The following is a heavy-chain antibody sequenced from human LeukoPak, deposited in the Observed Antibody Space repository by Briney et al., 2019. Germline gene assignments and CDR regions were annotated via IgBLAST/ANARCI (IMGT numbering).Heavy chain of an antibody. CDR1: GDSVSSNSAA. Sequence: SQTLSLTCDISGDSVSSNSAAWNWIRQSPSRGLEWLGRTFYRSEWYKDYEVSVKSRITINPDTSKNQFSLQLNSVTPEDTAVYYCARDPGSSSWHYFDYWGQGTLVTVSS. J-gene: IGHJ4*02. CDR3: ARDPGSSSWHYFDY. V-gene: IGHV6-1*01. D-gene: IGHD6-13*01. CDR2: TFYRSEWYK.